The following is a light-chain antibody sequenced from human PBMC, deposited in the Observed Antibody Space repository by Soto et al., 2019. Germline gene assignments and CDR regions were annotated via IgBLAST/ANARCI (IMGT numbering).Light chain of an antibody. J-gene: IGKJ1*01. Sequence: ETVLTQSPGTLSLSPGERATLSCRASQSVSSIYLAWYQQKPGQAPRLLIYDASSRATGIPDRFSGSGSGTDFTLTIGGLEPEDSAMYYCQQSLNPKTFGQGTKVDI. CDR3: QQSLNPKT. CDR1: QSVSSIY. V-gene: IGKV3-20*01. CDR2: DAS.